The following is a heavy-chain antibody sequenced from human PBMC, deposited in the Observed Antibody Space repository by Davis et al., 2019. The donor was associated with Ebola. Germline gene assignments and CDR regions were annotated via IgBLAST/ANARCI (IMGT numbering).Heavy chain of an antibody. V-gene: IGHV3-73*01. CDR1: GFTFSGSA. CDR2: IRSKANSYAT. J-gene: IGHJ4*02. D-gene: IGHD4-17*01. Sequence: GESLKISCAASGFTFSGSAMHWVRQASGKGLEWVGRIRSKANSYATAYAASAKGRFTISRDDSKNTAYLQMNSLKPEDTAVYYCTITTVHVDYWGQGTLVTVSS. CDR3: TITTVHVDY.